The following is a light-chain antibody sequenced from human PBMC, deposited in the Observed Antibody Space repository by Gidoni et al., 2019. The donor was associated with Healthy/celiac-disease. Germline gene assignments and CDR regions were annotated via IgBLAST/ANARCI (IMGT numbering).Light chain of an antibody. Sequence: SYELTQPPSVSVSPGQTASIPCSGDKLGVKYACWYQQKPGQSPVLVIYQDSKRPSGIPERFSGSNSGNTATLTISGTQAMDEADYYCQAWDSSEVVFGGGTKLTV. CDR1: KLGVKY. CDR2: QDS. CDR3: QAWDSSEVV. V-gene: IGLV3-1*01. J-gene: IGLJ2*01.